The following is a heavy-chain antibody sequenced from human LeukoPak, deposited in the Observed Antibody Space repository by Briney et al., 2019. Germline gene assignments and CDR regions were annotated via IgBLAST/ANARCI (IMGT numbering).Heavy chain of an antibody. J-gene: IGHJ4*02. V-gene: IGHV3-33*08. Sequence: PGGSLRLSCAVSGFTFSSYGMHWVRQAPGKGLEWVAVIWYDGSNKYYADSVKGRFTISRDNSKNTLYLQMNSLRAEDTAVYYCARDLGHTSGLDYWGQGTLVTVSS. D-gene: IGHD3-10*01. CDR1: GFTFSSYG. CDR2: IWYDGSNK. CDR3: ARDLGHTSGLDY.